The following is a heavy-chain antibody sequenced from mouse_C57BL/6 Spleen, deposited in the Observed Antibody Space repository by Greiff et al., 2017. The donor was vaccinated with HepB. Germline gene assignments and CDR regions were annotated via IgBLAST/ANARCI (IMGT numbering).Heavy chain of an antibody. J-gene: IGHJ4*01. CDR1: GYAFSSSW. Sequence: QVQLKQSGPELVKPGASVKISCKASGYAFSSSWMNWVKQRPGKGLEWIGRIYPGDGDTNYNGKFKGKATLTADKSSSTAYMQLSSLTSEDSAVYCCARSFYYGNFYAMDYWGQGTSVTVSS. D-gene: IGHD2-1*01. CDR3: ARSFYYGNFYAMDY. CDR2: IYPGDGDT. V-gene: IGHV1-82*01.